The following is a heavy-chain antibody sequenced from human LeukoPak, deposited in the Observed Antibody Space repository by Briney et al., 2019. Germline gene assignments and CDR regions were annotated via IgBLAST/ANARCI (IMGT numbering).Heavy chain of an antibody. CDR3: ARLSVGIKAAPYYYCYMDV. J-gene: IGHJ6*03. V-gene: IGHV5-51*01. CDR1: GYSFTSYW. D-gene: IGHD4-23*01. CDR2: IYPGDSDT. Sequence: GESLKISCKGSGYSFTSYWIGWVRQMPGKGLEWMGIIYPGDSDTRYSPSFQGQVTISADKSISTAYLQWSSLKASDTAMYYCARLSVGIKAAPYYYCYMDVWGKGTTVTVSS.